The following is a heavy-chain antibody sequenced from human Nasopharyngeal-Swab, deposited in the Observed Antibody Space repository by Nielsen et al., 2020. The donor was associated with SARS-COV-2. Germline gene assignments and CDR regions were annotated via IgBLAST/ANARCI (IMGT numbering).Heavy chain of an antibody. Sequence: GGSLRLSCEASGFTFSSYSMNWVRQAPGKGLEWVSYISSSSSTIYYADSVKGRFTISRDNAKNSLYLQMNSLRAEDTAVYYCARIYSNSYYYYYGMDVWGQGTTVTVSS. CDR1: GFTFSSYS. CDR3: ARIYSNSYYYYYGMDV. J-gene: IGHJ6*02. D-gene: IGHD4-11*01. V-gene: IGHV3-48*04. CDR2: ISSSSSTI.